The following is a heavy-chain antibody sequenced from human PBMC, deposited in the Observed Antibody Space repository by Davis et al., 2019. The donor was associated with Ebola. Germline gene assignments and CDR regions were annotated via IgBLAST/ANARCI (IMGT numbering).Heavy chain of an antibody. CDR2: IFYSGST. D-gene: IGHD4-17*01. CDR1: GGSISSYY. Sequence: SETLFLTCTVSGGSISSYYWSWIRQPPGKGLEWIGYIFYSGSTNHNPSLKSRVTISVDTSKNQFSLKLSSVTAADTAVYYCARDRAVTTSGLYNWFDPWGQGTLVTVSS. V-gene: IGHV4-59*12. CDR3: ARDRAVTTSGLYNWFDP. J-gene: IGHJ5*02.